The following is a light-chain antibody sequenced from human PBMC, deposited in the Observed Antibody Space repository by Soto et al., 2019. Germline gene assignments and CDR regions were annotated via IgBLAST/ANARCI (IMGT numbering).Light chain of an antibody. V-gene: IGLV1-40*01. Sequence: QSVLTQTPSVSGAPGQTITMSCTGRSSNIGAGYDVHWYQQLPGAAPRLLIYADNNRPSGVPDRFSASNSGTSASLAITGLQGEDEAVYYCQSYDTSLSGVIFGAGTKLTVL. CDR3: QSYDTSLSGVI. CDR1: SSNIGAGYD. CDR2: ADN. J-gene: IGLJ2*01.